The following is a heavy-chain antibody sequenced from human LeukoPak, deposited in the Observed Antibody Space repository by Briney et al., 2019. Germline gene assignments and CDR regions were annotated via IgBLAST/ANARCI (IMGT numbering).Heavy chain of an antibody. Sequence: PSETLSLTCAVYGGSFSGYYWSWIRQPPGKGLEWLGSIYFNGITFYNPSLKSRLTISVDTSKSQFSLRLNSVTDADTAVYYCARPRVVGGIDAFDVWGQGTVVSVSS. V-gene: IGHV4-59*08. D-gene: IGHD2-15*01. CDR1: GGSFSGYY. CDR2: IYFNGIT. CDR3: ARPRVVGGIDAFDV. J-gene: IGHJ3*01.